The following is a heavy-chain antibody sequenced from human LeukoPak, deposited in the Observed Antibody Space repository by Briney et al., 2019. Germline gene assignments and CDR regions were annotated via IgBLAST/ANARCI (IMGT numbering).Heavy chain of an antibody. V-gene: IGHV3-9*01. CDR1: GFTFDEYT. CDR2: INWNSNYI. D-gene: IGHD3-22*01. J-gene: IGHJ3*02. Sequence: PGGSLRLSCAASGFTFDEYTMHWVRQAPGKGLEWVSGINWNSNYIGYADSVKGRFTISRDNAKNSLYLQMNNLRAEDTAFYYCAKGNYDSNTYYTHAFDIWGQGTVVTVSS. CDR3: AKGNYDSNTYYTHAFDI.